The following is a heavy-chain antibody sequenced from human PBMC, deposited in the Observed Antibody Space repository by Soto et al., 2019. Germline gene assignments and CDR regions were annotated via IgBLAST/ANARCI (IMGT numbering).Heavy chain of an antibody. D-gene: IGHD2-15*01. CDR1: GGSFSGYY. CDR2: INHSGST. V-gene: IGHV4-34*01. Sequence: SETLSLTCAVYGGSFSGYYWSWIRQPPGKGLEWIGEINHSGSTNYNPSLKSRVTISVDTSKNQFSLKLSSVTAADTAVYYCARGPRIVVVVAATTGNWFDPWGQGTLVTVSS. CDR3: ARGPRIVVVVAATTGNWFDP. J-gene: IGHJ5*02.